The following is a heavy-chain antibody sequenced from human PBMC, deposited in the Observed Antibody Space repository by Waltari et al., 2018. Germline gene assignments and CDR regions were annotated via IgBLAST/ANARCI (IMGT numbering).Heavy chain of an antibody. CDR2: IYYSGST. J-gene: IGHJ4*02. Sequence: QLQLQESGPGLVKPSETLSLTCTVSGGSISSSSYYWGWIRQPPGKGLEWIGSIYYSGSTYYNPSLKSRVTISVDTSKNQFSLKLSAVTAADTAVYYCAPCGSVVVGPGGCFDYWGQGTLVTVSS. CDR1: GGSISSSSYY. V-gene: IGHV4-39*01. D-gene: IGHD2-15*01. CDR3: APCGSVVVGPGGCFDY.